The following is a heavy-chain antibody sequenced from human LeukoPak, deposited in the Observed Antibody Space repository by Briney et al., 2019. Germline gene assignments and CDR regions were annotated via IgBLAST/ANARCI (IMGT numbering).Heavy chain of an antibody. Sequence: SETLSLTCTVSGGSISTYYWSWFRQPPGKGLEWIGYIYYSGSTNYNPSLKSRVTISVDTSKNQFSLKLSSVTAADTAVYYCARSLNYYYYYMDVWGKGTTVTVSS. CDR2: IYYSGST. CDR3: ARSLNYYYYYMDV. J-gene: IGHJ6*03. CDR1: GGSISTYY. V-gene: IGHV4-59*01.